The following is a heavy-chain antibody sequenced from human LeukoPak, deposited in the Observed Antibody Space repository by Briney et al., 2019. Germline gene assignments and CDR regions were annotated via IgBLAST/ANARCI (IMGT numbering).Heavy chain of an antibody. Sequence: AVKVSCKASGYTFTCYGISWVRQAPGHRLEFMGWISAYNGNTNYAQKLQGRVTMTTDTSTSTAYMELRSLRSDDTAVYYCASFSDILTVYYIFDYWGQGTLVTVSS. CDR1: GYTFTCYG. D-gene: IGHD3-9*01. V-gene: IGHV1-18*01. CDR2: ISAYNGNT. CDR3: ASFSDILTVYYIFDY. J-gene: IGHJ4*02.